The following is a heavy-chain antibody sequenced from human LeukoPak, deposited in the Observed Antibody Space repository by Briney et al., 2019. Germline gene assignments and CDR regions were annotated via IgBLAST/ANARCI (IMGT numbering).Heavy chain of an antibody. Sequence: PGGSLRLSCAASGFTFSNYAMSWVRQAPGKGLEWVSAISGSGGSTYYADSVKGRFTISRDNSKNTLYLQMNSLRAEDTAIYFCAKERPRYTSGWYAGPFDYWGQGTLVTVSS. CDR3: AKERPRYTSGWYAGPFDY. CDR2: ISGSGGST. CDR1: GFTFSNYA. J-gene: IGHJ4*02. D-gene: IGHD6-19*01. V-gene: IGHV3-23*01.